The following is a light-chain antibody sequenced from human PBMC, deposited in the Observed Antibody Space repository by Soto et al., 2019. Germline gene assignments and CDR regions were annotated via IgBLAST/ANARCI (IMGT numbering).Light chain of an antibody. V-gene: IGKV4-1*01. J-gene: IGKJ3*01. CDR1: RSILYSSNNKNY. CDR3: QQYYGTTFT. CDR2: WAS. Sequence: DIVLTQSPDSLSVSLGERATINCKSSRSILYSSNNKNYLAWYQQRPGQPPKLLIYWASTRESGVPDRFSGSGSGTDFTITIRSLQAEDVAVYYCQQYYGTTFTFGPGTKVDVK.